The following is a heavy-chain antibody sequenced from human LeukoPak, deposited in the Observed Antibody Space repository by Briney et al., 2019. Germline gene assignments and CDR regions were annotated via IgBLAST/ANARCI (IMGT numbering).Heavy chain of an antibody. Sequence: ASVKVSCKASGYTFTGYYMHWVRQAPGQGLEWMGWINPNSGGTNYAQKFQGRVTMTRDTSISTAYMELSRLRSDDTAVYYCARDLFPANYYGSGSYYPAYWGQGTLVTVSS. D-gene: IGHD3-10*01. CDR3: ARDLFPANYYGSGSYYPAY. V-gene: IGHV1-2*02. CDR1: GYTFTGYY. CDR2: INPNSGGT. J-gene: IGHJ4*02.